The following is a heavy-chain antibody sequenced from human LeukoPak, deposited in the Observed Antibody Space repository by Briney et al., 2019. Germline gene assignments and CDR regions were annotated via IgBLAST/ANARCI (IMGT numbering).Heavy chain of an antibody. CDR2: ISSSGTTI. CDR3: ARRYCSSTSCLIDY. CDR1: GFTFSSYE. Sequence: GGSLRLSCAASGFTFSSYEMDWVRQAPGKGLEWVSYISSSGTTIYYADSVKGRFTISRDNAKNSLYLQMNSLRAEDTAVYYCARRYCSSTSCLIDYWGQGTLVTVSS. V-gene: IGHV3-48*03. D-gene: IGHD2-2*01. J-gene: IGHJ4*02.